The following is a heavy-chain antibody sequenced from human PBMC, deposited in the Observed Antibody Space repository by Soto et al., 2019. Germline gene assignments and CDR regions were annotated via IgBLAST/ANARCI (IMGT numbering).Heavy chain of an antibody. V-gene: IGHV1-3*01. J-gene: IGHJ5*02. D-gene: IGHD6-19*01. CDR3: ALAVGQFDP. Sequence: QVQLVQSGAEVKKPGASVTVSCKASGYTFSSYALHWVRQAPGQRLEWMGWINAANGNVKYSQTFQGRVTITRDTSASTAYMELSSLRSEVTAVYYCALAVGQFDPWGQGTLVTVSS. CDR2: INAANGNV. CDR1: GYTFSSYA.